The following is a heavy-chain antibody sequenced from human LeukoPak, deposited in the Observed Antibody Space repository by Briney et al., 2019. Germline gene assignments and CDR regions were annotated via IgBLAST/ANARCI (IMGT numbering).Heavy chain of an antibody. CDR3: ARGRLLMWFDP. J-gene: IGHJ5*02. V-gene: IGHV4-34*01. D-gene: IGHD3-16*01. CDR1: GGSFSGYS. Sequence: SETLSLTCAVYGGSFSGYSWSWIRQPPGKGLEWIGEINHSGSTNYNPSLKSRVTISVDTSKKQLSLKLRSVTAADTAVYYCARGRLLMWFDPWGQGTLVTVSS. CDR2: INHSGST.